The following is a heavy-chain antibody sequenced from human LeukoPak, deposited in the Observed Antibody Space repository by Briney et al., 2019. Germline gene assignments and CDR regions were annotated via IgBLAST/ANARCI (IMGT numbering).Heavy chain of an antibody. Sequence: GSLRPPCAASGFTFSSYAMSWVRQAPGKGLEWGSAISGSGGSTYYADSVKGRFTISRDNSKNTLYLQMNSLRAEDAAVYYCAKRITMVRGVTCYFDYWGQGTLVTVSS. CDR3: AKRITMVRGVTCYFDY. CDR1: GFTFSSYA. V-gene: IGHV3-23*01. CDR2: ISGSGGST. J-gene: IGHJ4*02. D-gene: IGHD3-10*01.